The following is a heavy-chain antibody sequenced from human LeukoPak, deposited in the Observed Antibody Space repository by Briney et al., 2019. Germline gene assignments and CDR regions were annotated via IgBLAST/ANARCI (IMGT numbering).Heavy chain of an antibody. Sequence: ASVKVSCKVSGYTLTELSMHWVRQAPGKGLEWMGGFDPEDGETIYAQKFQGRVTMTEDTSTDTAYMELSSLRSEDTAVYYRATLPKRYDYVWGSYRRDDAFDIWGQGTMVTVSS. CDR1: GYTLTELS. D-gene: IGHD3-16*02. CDR3: ATLPKRYDYVWGSYRRDDAFDI. CDR2: FDPEDGET. J-gene: IGHJ3*02. V-gene: IGHV1-24*01.